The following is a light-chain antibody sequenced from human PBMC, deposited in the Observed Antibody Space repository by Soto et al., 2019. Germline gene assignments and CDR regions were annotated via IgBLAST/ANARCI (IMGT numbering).Light chain of an antibody. V-gene: IGKV3-20*01. CDR3: QQYDSSPLT. CDR2: VAS. Sequence: EIVLTQSPGSLSLSPGERATLSCRASQSVSSSYLAWYQQKPGRAPRLLIYVASSRATGIPDRFSGSGSGTDFTLTISRLEPEDFAVYYCQQYDSSPLTFGGGTKVEIK. CDR1: QSVSSSY. J-gene: IGKJ4*01.